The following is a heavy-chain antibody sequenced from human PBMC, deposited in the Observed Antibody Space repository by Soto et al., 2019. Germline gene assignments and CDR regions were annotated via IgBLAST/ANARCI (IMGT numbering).Heavy chain of an antibody. CDR2: ISYDGSNK. Sequence: SGGSLRLSCAASGFTFSSYAMHWVRQAPGKGLEWVAVISYDGSNKYYADSVKGRFTISRDNSKNTLYLQMNSLRAEDTAVYYCARDWGGYLRYFDWWPDYWGQGTLVTVSS. J-gene: IGHJ4*02. CDR1: GFTFSSYA. CDR3: ARDWGGYLRYFDWWPDY. V-gene: IGHV3-30-3*01. D-gene: IGHD3-9*01.